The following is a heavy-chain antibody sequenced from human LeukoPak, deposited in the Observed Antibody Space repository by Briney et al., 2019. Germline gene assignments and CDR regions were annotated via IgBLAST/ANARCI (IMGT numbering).Heavy chain of an antibody. CDR3: ARKTFNPYYFDY. J-gene: IGHJ4*02. CDR2: IYSNGNT. CDR1: GFTVSSNY. D-gene: IGHD2/OR15-2a*01. Sequence: GGSLRLSCAVSGFTVSSNYMSWVRQAPGEGLDWVSVIYSNGNTFYADSVKGRFSISRDNSKNTLSLQMNSLRAEDTAVYYCARKTFNPYYFDYWGQGTLVTVSS. V-gene: IGHV3-66*01.